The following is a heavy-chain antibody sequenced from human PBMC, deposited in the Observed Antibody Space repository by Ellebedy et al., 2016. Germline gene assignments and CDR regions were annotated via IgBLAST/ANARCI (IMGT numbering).Heavy chain of an antibody. V-gene: IGHV5-51*01. D-gene: IGHD4-17*01. J-gene: IGHJ2*01. CDR3: ARQAVTTYWYFDL. Sequence: KVSCKGSGYSFTSYWIGWVRQMPGKGLEWMGIIYPGDSDARYSPSFQGQVTISADKSINTAYLQWTSLKASDTAIYYCARQAVTTYWYFDLWGRGTLVTVSS. CDR2: IYPGDSDA. CDR1: GYSFTSYW.